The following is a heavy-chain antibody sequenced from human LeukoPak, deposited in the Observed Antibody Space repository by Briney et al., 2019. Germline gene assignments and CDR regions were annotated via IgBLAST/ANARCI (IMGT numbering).Heavy chain of an antibody. CDR3: AGPVVRGVNTDY. CDR1: GFTFSSYS. D-gene: IGHD3-10*01. V-gene: IGHV3-48*04. Sequence: GGSLRLSCAASGFTFSSYSMNWVRQAPGKGLEWVSYISSSGSTIYYADSVKGRFTISRDNAKNSLYLQMNSLRAEDTAVYYCAGPVVRGVNTDYWGQGTLVTVSS. CDR2: ISSSGSTI. J-gene: IGHJ4*01.